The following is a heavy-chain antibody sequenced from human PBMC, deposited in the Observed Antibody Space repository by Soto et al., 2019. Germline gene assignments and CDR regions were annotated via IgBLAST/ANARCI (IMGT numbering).Heavy chain of an antibody. CDR1: GGSVNRDY. Sequence: SETLSLTCTVSGGSVNRDYWSWIRQPPGKGLEWIGYMYYGGSNNYNPSLKSRVTMSADTPRNQVSLRLSSVTAADTAVYYCAGSSRGYDWNYWGQGALVTVSS. V-gene: IGHV4-59*02. D-gene: IGHD5-12*01. J-gene: IGHJ4*02. CDR3: AGSSRGYDWNY. CDR2: MYYGGSN.